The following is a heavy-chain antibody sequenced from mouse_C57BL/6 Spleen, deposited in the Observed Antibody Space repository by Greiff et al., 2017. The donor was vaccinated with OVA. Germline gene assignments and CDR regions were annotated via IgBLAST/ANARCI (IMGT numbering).Heavy chain of an antibody. CDR3: AREEGSAWFDY. CDR1: GYTFTSYW. Sequence: VQLQQPGAELVKPGASVKLSCKASGYTFTSYWMHWVKQRPGRGLEWIGRIAPNSGGTKYNEKFKSKATLTVDKPSSTAYMQLSSLTSEDSAVYYCAREEGSAWFDYWGQGTLVTVSA. J-gene: IGHJ3*01. V-gene: IGHV1-72*01. CDR2: IAPNSGGT.